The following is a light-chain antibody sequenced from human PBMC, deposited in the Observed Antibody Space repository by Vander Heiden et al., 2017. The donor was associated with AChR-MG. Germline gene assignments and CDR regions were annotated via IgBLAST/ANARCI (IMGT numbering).Light chain of an antibody. V-gene: IGLV4-69*01. Sequence: LVLTQPPPASASVGASVKLTCTLSSAHSSYGIPWHPQQPEPGSRYYMTLASDGSHSKGDGIPDRFSVSRSGAEHYLTISSLQSDDEADYYCQTWGTDTHYVFGTGTKVTVL. CDR3: QTWGTDTHYV. CDR2: LASDGSH. J-gene: IGLJ1*01. CDR1: SAHSSYG.